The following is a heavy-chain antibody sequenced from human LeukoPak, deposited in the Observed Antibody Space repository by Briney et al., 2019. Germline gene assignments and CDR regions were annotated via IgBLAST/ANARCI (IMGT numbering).Heavy chain of an antibody. V-gene: IGHV4-38-2*01. Sequence: SETLSLTCAVSGYSISSGYYWGWIRQPPGKGLEWIGSIYHSGSTYYNPSLRSRVTLSVDTSKNQFSLQRSSVTAADTAVYYCARDPFDFWGQGTLVTVSS. CDR3: ARDPFDF. CDR1: GYSISSGYY. CDR2: IYHSGST. J-gene: IGHJ4*02.